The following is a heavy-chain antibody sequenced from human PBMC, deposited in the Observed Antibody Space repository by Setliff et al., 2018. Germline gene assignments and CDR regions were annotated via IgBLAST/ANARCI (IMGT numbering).Heavy chain of an antibody. Sequence: ASVKVSCKASGYTFTSYGISWVRQAPGQGLEWMGWISAYNGNTNYAQKLQGRVTMTTDTSTSTAYMELRSLRSDDTAVYYCARDVGPPDEAIWFGAYMDGWGQGTTVTVSS. V-gene: IGHV1-18*01. CDR3: ARDVGPPDEAIWFGAYMDG. CDR2: ISAYNGNT. J-gene: IGHJ6*02. D-gene: IGHD3-10*01. CDR1: GYTFTSYG.